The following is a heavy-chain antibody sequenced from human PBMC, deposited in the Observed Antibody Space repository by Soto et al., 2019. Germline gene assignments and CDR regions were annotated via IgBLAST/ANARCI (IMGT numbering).Heavy chain of an antibody. Sequence: SETLSLTCAVYGGSLSGYYWSWIRQHPGKGLEWIGYIYYSGSTYYNPSLKSRVTISVDTSKNQFSLKLSSVTAADTAVYYCARGAEFWSGYCTTRYYFDYWGQGTLVTVSS. CDR3: ARGAEFWSGYCTTRYYFDY. CDR2: IYYSGST. D-gene: IGHD3-3*01. CDR1: GGSLSGYY. J-gene: IGHJ4*02. V-gene: IGHV4-31*11.